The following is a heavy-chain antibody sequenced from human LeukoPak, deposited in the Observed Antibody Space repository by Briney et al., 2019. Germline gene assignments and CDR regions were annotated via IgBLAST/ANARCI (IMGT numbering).Heavy chain of an antibody. V-gene: IGHV4-59*01. CDR1: DGSISSYY. D-gene: IGHD6-13*01. Sequence: SETLSLTCTVSDGSISSYYWSWIRQPPGKGLEWIGYIYYSGSTNYNPSLKSRVTISVDTSKNQFSLKLSSVTAADTAVYYCATGYSSSWYTVDYWGQGTLVTVSS. J-gene: IGHJ4*02. CDR3: ATGYSSSWYTVDY. CDR2: IYYSGST.